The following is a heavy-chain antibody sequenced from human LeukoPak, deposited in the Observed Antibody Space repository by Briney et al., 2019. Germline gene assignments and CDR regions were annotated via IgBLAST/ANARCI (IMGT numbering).Heavy chain of an antibody. CDR2: ISGSGGST. D-gene: IGHD1-26*01. J-gene: IGHJ4*02. Sequence: GGSLRLSCAASGFTFSSYAMSWVRQAPGKGLEWVSGISGSGGSTNYAASVKGRFTISRDNSKNTLYLQMNSPRAEDTALYYCAKDLIVGATKVPYFDYWGQGTLVTVSS. CDR1: GFTFSSYA. CDR3: AKDLIVGATKVPYFDY. V-gene: IGHV3-23*01.